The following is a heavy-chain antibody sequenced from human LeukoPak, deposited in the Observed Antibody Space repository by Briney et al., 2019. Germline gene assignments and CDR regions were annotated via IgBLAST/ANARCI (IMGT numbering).Heavy chain of an antibody. CDR2: ISSSSSYI. J-gene: IGHJ4*02. Sequence: GGSLRLSCAVSGFTFSSYSMNWVRQAPGKGLEWVSSISSSSSYIYYADSVKGRFTISRDNAKNSLYLQMNSLRAEDTAVYYCARANGGYDLFDYWGQGTLVTVSS. CDR1: GFTFSSYS. D-gene: IGHD5-12*01. CDR3: ARANGGYDLFDY. V-gene: IGHV3-21*01.